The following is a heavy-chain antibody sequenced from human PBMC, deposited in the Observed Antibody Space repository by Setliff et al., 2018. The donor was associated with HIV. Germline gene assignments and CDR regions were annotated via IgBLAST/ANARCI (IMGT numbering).Heavy chain of an antibody. CDR1: GLPFYNYW. J-gene: IGHJ6*02. CDR3: AKGFQRFYYYYGMDV. CDR2: IKQDGSDM. Sequence: GGSLRLSCVASGLPFYNYWMTWLRRAPGRGLEWVANIKQDGSDMHYIESVKGRFTIFRDNAKNSVFLQMNSLRAEDTGVYYCAKGFQRFYYYYGMDVWGQGTTVTVSS. V-gene: IGHV3-7*01.